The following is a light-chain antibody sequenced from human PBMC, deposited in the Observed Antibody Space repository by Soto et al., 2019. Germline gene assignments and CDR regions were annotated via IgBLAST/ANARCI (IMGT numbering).Light chain of an antibody. CDR3: QQYGSSPLT. V-gene: IGKV3-20*01. CDR1: QSVSRSY. CDR2: GAS. Sequence: EIVLTQSPGTLSLTRGESATLSCRASQSVSRSYLAWYQQRPGQAPRLLIYGASTRATGIPARFSGSGSGTDFVLTISRLEPEDFAVYYCQQYGSSPLTFGGGTKVEIK. J-gene: IGKJ4*01.